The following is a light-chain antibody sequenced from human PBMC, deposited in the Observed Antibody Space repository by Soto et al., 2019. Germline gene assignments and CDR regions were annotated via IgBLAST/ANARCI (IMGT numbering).Light chain of an antibody. Sequence: EIVLTQSPGTLSLSPGERATLSCRASQSVSNNYLAWYQQKPGQAPRLLVYGASIRATGIPARFSASGSGTDFTITISRLEPEDFAVYYCQQYGRSPFTFGPGTKVDIK. CDR3: QQYGRSPFT. V-gene: IGKV3-20*01. J-gene: IGKJ3*01. CDR1: QSVSNNY. CDR2: GAS.